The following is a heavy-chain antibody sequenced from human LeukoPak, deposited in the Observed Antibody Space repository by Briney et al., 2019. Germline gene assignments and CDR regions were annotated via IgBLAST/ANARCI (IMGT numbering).Heavy chain of an antibody. CDR2: ISGSTGRT. J-gene: IGHJ4*02. V-gene: IGHV3-23*01. CDR3: APRVVGSAPFDY. CDR1: GFTFSTYA. Sequence: GGSLRLYCAASGFTFSTYAMSWVRQAPGKGLDWISAISGSTGRTYYADSVKGRFTISRDNSKNTKYMQTNNLRAEDTAVYYCAPRVVGSAPFDYWGQGTLVTVSS. D-gene: IGHD2-15*01.